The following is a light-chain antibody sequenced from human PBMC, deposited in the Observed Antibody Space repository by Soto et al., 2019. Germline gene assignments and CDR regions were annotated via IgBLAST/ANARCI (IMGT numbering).Light chain of an antibody. Sequence: IKMTQSPSILSASVGDRVTITCRASQSINKLLAWYQQKPGKAPNLLVSDASSLQSGVPSRFSGSGSGTEFTLTISGLQPQDFATYYCQQYDSLWTFGQGTKVDIK. J-gene: IGKJ1*01. CDR3: QQYDSLWT. CDR2: DAS. CDR1: QSINKL. V-gene: IGKV1-5*01.